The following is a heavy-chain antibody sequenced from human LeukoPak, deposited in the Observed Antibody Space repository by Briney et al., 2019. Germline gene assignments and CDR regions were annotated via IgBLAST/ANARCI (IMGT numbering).Heavy chain of an antibody. CDR2: LSPSENT. J-gene: IGHJ4*02. CDR1: GGSIGSGGYY. V-gene: IGHV4-30-2*01. CDR3: ARTNGPTGSFYFDQ. Sequence: SETLSLTCTVSGGSIGSGGYYWSWIRQPPGKGLEWIGYLSPSENTYYNPSLKSRVTISVDWSKNQFSLSLTSVIAADTAVYYCARTNGPTGSFYFDQWGQGTLVTVSS. D-gene: IGHD1-26*01.